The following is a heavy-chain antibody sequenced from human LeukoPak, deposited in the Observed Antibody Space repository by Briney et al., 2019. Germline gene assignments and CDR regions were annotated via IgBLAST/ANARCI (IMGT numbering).Heavy chain of an antibody. V-gene: IGHV4-39*01. CDR2: IYYSGST. Sequence: PSETLSLTCTVSGGSISSSSYYWGWIRQPPGKGLEWIGSIYYSGSTYYNPSLKSRVTISVDTSKNQFSLKLSSVTAADTAVYYCARQSTAMVDHYFDYWGQGTLVTVSS. D-gene: IGHD5-18*01. J-gene: IGHJ4*02. CDR3: ARQSTAMVDHYFDY. CDR1: GGSISSSSYY.